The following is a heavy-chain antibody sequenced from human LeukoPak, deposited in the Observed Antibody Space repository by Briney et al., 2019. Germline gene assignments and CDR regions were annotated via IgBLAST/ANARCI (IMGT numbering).Heavy chain of an antibody. CDR2: INTDGSST. CDR1: GFTFSSNW. CDR3: VRDTPHSF. V-gene: IGHV3-74*01. J-gene: IGHJ4*02. Sequence: PGGSLRLSCAASGFTFSSNWMHWARQAPGKGLVWVSCINTDGSSTGYADSVKGRFTISRDNAKNTLYLQMNSLRAEDTAVYYCVRDTPHSFWGQGTLVTVSS. D-gene: IGHD2-21*01.